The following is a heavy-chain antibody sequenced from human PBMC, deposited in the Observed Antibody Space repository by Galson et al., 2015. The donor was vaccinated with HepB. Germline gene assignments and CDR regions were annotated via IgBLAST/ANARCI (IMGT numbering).Heavy chain of an antibody. CDR3: ARDLSHYCGGDCYSPYYYYGMDV. D-gene: IGHD2-21*02. Sequence: SLRLSCAASGFTFSCYAMHWVRQAPGKGLEWVAVISYDGSNKYYADSVKGRFTISRDNSKNTLYLQMNSLRAEDTAVYYCARDLSHYCGGDCYSPYYYYGMDVWGQGTTVTVSS. CDR1: GFTFSCYA. CDR2: ISYDGSNK. V-gene: IGHV3-30-3*01. J-gene: IGHJ6*02.